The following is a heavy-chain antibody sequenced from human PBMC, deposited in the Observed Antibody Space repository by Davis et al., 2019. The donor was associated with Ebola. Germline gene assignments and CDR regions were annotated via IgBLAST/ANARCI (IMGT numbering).Heavy chain of an antibody. CDR2: IRSKANSYAA. CDR3: TSSAVAGTYDY. CDR1: GFTFSSYA. Sequence: PGGSLRLSCAASGFTFSSYAMSWVRQAPGKGLEWVGRIRSKANSYAAAYAASVKGRFTISRDDSKNTAYLQMNSLKTEDTAVYYCTSSAVAGTYDYWGQGTLVTVSS. V-gene: IGHV3-73*01. D-gene: IGHD6-19*01. J-gene: IGHJ4*02.